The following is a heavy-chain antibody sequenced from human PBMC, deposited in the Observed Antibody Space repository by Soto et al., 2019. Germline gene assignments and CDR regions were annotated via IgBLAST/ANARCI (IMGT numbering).Heavy chain of an antibody. V-gene: IGHV4-4*02. J-gene: IGHJ4*02. Sequence: SETQSLTCPVSGRSISRSVWWNWVRPPPGKGLAWIGETYHTGNTNYNPSLESRVTISVDKSKNQFSLNLNSVTAADTAVYYCARDSRAAAGNRRYYFDYWGQGKLVTVSA. D-gene: IGHD6-13*01. CDR1: GRSISRSVW. CDR2: TYHTGNT. CDR3: ARDSRAAAGNRRYYFDY.